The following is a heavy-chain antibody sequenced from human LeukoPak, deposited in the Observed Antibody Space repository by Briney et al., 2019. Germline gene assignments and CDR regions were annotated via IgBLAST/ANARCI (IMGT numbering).Heavy chain of an antibody. CDR3: AKVGSRMVRGVINWFDP. J-gene: IGHJ5*02. Sequence: GGSLRLSCAASGFTFSSYAMSWVRQAPGKGLEWVSAISGSGSTYYADSVKGRFTISRDNSKNTLYLQMNSLRAEDTAVYYCAKVGSRMVRGVINWFDPWGQGTLVTVSS. CDR2: ISGSGST. CDR1: GFTFSSYA. V-gene: IGHV3-23*01. D-gene: IGHD3-10*01.